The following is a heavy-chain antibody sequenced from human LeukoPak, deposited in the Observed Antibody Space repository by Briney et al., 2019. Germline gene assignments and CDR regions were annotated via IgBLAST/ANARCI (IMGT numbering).Heavy chain of an antibody. J-gene: IGHJ4*02. V-gene: IGHV1-2*02. CDR3: ARLPSPYSSSWTDY. D-gene: IGHD6-13*01. CDR2: INPNSGGT. CDR1: GYTFTGYY. Sequence: GASVKVSCKASGYTFTGYYMHWVRQAPRQGLEWMGWINPNSGGTNYAQKFQGRVTMTRDTSISTAYMELSRLRSDDTAVYYCARLPSPYSSSWTDYWGQGTLVTVSS.